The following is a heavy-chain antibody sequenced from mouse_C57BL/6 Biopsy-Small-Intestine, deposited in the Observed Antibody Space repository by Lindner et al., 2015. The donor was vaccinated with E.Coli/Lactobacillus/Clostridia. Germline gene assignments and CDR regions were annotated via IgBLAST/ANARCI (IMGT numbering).Heavy chain of an antibody. CDR1: GFNIKDDY. CDR2: IDPANGNT. J-gene: IGHJ4*01. Sequence: VQLQESGAELVRPGASVKLSCTASGFNIKDDYMHWVKQRPEQGLEWIGRIDPANGNTKYAPKFQDKATITADTSSNTAYLQLSSLTSEDTAVYYCARWRTYSAMDYWGQGTSVTVSS. CDR3: ARWRTYSAMDY. V-gene: IGHV14-3*01.